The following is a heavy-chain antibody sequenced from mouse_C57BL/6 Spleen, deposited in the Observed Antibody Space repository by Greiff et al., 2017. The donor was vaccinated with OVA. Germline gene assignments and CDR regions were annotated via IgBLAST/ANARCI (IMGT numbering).Heavy chain of an antibody. CDR3: ARGDDYDPFAY. CDR2: IYPGDGDT. V-gene: IGHV1-80*01. CDR1: GYAFSSYW. Sequence: VQLQESGAELVKPGASVKISCKASGYAFSSYWMNWVKQRPGKGLEWIGQIYPGDGDTNYNGKFKGKATLTADKSSSTAYMQLSSLTSEDSAVYFCARGDDYDPFAYWGQGTLVTVSA. D-gene: IGHD2-4*01. J-gene: IGHJ3*01.